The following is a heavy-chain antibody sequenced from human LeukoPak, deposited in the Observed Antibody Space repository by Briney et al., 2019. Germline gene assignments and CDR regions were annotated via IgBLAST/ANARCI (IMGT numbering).Heavy chain of an antibody. CDR2: ISDSGRT. J-gene: IGHJ4*02. D-gene: IGHD6-13*01. Sequence: GGSLRLSCAGFGFSVTTYYMTWVRQAPGKGLESVSVISDSGRTYYADSVKGRFIISRDNSKNTVYLQIYRLRAEDTAIYYCARDRWFGSSLAHDSWGQGTLVTVSS. CDR1: GFSVTTYY. CDR3: ARDRWFGSSLAHDS. V-gene: IGHV3-66*01.